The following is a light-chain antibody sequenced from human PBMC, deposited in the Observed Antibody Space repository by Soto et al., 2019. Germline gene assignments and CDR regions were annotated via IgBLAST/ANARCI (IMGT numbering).Light chain of an antibody. CDR2: GAS. CDR3: QQYNTWLWT. Sequence: EVVMTQSPATLSVSPGERATLSCRASQSVNANLAWYQQKPGHAPRLLIHGASNRANGIPARFSGSGFGTEFLLTIRGLQSEDCAVYYCQQYNTWLWTFGQGTKVEIK. CDR1: QSVNAN. J-gene: IGKJ1*01. V-gene: IGKV3-15*01.